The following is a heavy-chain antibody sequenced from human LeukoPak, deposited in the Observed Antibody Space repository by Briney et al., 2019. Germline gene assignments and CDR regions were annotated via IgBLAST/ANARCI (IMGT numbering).Heavy chain of an antibody. CDR2: INHSGST. CDR3: ARLGYDILTGYYQNAFDI. D-gene: IGHD3-9*01. J-gene: IGHJ3*02. CDR1: GGSFSSYY. Sequence: PSETLSLTCAVYGGSFSSYYWSWIRQPPGKGLEWIGEINHSGSTNYNPSLKSRVTISVDTSKNQFSLKLSSVTAADTAVYYCARLGYDILTGYYQNAFDIWGQGTMVTVSS. V-gene: IGHV4-34*01.